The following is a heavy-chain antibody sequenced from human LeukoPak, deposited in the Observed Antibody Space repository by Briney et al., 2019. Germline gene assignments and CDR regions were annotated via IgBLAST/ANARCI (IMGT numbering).Heavy chain of an antibody. V-gene: IGHV3-21*01. CDR1: GFTFSSQS. Sequence: GGSLRLSCAASGFTFSSQSMNWVRQAPGKGLEWVLSIDSSSTYIYYADPVKGRFTISRDNAKSSLFLQMDSLRAEDTAVYYCVREYCTRGNCPNWFDPWGQGTQVTVSS. D-gene: IGHD2-8*01. CDR2: IDSSSTYI. CDR3: VREYCTRGNCPNWFDP. J-gene: IGHJ5*02.